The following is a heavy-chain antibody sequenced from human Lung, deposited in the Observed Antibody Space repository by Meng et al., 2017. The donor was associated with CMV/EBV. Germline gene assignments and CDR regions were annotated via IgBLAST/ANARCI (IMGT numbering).Heavy chain of an antibody. CDR1: GFTFSTYD. CDR3: ARARSPTHFDY. Sequence: GESLKISCTASGFTFSTYDFHWVRQPTGKGLEWVSSIGTVGDTYSIGSVKGRFIISREDAKNSVYLQMDGLRDGDTGLYYCARARSPTHFDYWGQGALVTVSS. V-gene: IGHV3-13*01. J-gene: IGHJ4*02. CDR2: IGTVGDT.